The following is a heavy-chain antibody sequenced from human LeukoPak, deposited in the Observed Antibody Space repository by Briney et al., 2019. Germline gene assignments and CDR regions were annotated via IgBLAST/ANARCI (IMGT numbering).Heavy chain of an antibody. CDR2: IRRERNGYTT. J-gene: IGHJ3*02. CDR1: GFGFSDYI. V-gene: IGHV3-72*01. D-gene: IGHD3-22*01. Sequence: PGGSLRLSCAASGFGFSDYILDWVRQAPGKGLEWVGRIRRERNGYTTEYAASVKGRFTISRDDLRKSLDLHMTSLKTDDTAVYYCSRDGTEGDNSAFDIWGQGTMVTVSS. CDR3: SRDGTEGDNSAFDI.